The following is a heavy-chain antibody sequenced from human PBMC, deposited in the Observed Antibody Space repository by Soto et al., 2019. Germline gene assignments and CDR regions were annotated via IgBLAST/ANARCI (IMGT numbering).Heavy chain of an antibody. CDR1: GFSFTNYW. V-gene: IGHV5-10-1*01. CDR3: AGIESIARNWFDP. D-gene: IGHD6-13*01. Sequence: GESLKISCKGSGFSFTNYWISWVRQIPGKGLEWMGNIDLFDSYANYSPSFQGHVTFSVDTFISTAYLQWSRLKASDTAMYFCAGIESIARNWFDPWGQGTLVTVSS. J-gene: IGHJ5*02. CDR2: IDLFDSYA.